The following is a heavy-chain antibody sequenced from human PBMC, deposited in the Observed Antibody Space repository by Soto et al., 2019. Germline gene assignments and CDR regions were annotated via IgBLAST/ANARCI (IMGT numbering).Heavy chain of an antibody. CDR3: ARDFFGVVIKGNDAFDI. V-gene: IGHV1-18*01. J-gene: IGHJ3*02. Sequence: ASVKVSCKASGYTFTSYGISWVRQAPGQGLEWMGWISAYNGNTNYAQKLQGRVTMTTDTSTSTAYMELRSLRSDDTAVYYCARDFFGVVIKGNDAFDIWGQGTMVTV. D-gene: IGHD3-3*01. CDR1: GYTFTSYG. CDR2: ISAYNGNT.